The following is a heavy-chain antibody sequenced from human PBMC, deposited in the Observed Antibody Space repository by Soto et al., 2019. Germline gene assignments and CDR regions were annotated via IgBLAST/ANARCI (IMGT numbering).Heavy chain of an antibody. V-gene: IGHV3-13*01. CDR2: IATDGDT. Sequence: EVQLVESGGGLVQPGGSLRLSCAASGLTFSSYDMHCVRQDTGKGLEWVSAIATDGDTYYPGSVQGRFTISRENAQNSLYLQMNSLRAGDTAVYYCARGFPVQAAAGPEEYYSFAIWGQVTMVTVSS. CDR1: GLTFSSYD. D-gene: IGHD6-13*01. CDR3: ARGFPVQAAAGPEEYYSFAI. J-gene: IGHJ3*02.